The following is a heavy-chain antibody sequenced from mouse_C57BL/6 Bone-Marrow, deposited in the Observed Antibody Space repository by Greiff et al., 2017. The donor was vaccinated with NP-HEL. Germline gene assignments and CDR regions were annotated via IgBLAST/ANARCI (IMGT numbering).Heavy chain of an antibody. D-gene: IGHD2-2*01. CDR2: IYPGSGST. Sequence: QVQLQQPGAELVKPGASVKMSCKASGYTFTSYWITWVKQRPGQGLEWIGDIYPGSGSTNYNEKFKSKATLTVDTSSSTAYMQLSSLTSEDSAVYYCARGRDYGYDESAMDYWGQETSVTVSS. CDR1: GYTFTSYW. V-gene: IGHV1-55*01. J-gene: IGHJ4*01. CDR3: ARGRDYGYDESAMDY.